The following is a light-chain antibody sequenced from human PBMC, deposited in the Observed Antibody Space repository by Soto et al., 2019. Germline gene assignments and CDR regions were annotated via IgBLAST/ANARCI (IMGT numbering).Light chain of an antibody. V-gene: IGKV1-12*01. CDR3: QQANSFPHT. CDR2: DAS. J-gene: IGKJ4*01. CDR1: QGIDSW. Sequence: DIQMTQSPSSVSASVGDRVTITCRASQGIDSWLAWYQQKPGKAPNLLIYDASKLHSGVPSRFSGSGSGTDFSLTISSLQPEDFATYYCQQANSFPHTFGGGTKVEI.